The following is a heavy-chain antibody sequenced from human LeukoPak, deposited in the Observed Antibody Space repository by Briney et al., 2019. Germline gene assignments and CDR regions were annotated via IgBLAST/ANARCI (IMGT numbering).Heavy chain of an antibody. J-gene: IGHJ2*01. CDR2: IYYSGST. V-gene: IGHV4-39*01. CDR3: ARGAKRYFDL. Sequence: SETLSFTCTVSGGSISSSSYYWGWIRQPPGKGLEWIGSIYYSGSTYYNPSLKSRVTISVDTSKNQFSLKLSSVTAADTAVYYCARGAKRYFDLWGRGTLVTVSS. CDR1: GGSISSSSYY.